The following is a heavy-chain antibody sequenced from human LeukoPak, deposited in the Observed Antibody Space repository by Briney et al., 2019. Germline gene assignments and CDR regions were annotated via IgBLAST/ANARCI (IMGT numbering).Heavy chain of an antibody. J-gene: IGHJ5*02. CDR1: GYTFTGYY. Sequence: ASVKVSCKASGYTFTGYYMHCVRQAPGQGLEWMGWINPNSGGTNYAQKFQGWVTMTRDTSISTAYMELSRLRSDDTAVYYCARERITMVRGVSRGWFDPWGQGTLVTVSS. CDR2: INPNSGGT. CDR3: ARERITMVRGVSRGWFDP. D-gene: IGHD3-10*01. V-gene: IGHV1-2*04.